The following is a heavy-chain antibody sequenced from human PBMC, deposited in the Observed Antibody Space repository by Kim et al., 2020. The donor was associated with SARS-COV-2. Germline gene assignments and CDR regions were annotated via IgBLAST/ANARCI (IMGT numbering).Heavy chain of an antibody. CDR3: ARTAPRRSSTAYYFYGLDV. J-gene: IGHJ6*02. CDR1: GGSISSFY. Sequence: SETLSLTCTVSGGSISSFYWSWVRQPPGKGLEWVAFLSYDGNTNYNPSLKSRVTISRDTSKNQFSLRVTSVSAADTAVYFCARTAPRRSSTAYYFYGLDVWRQGATVIVSS. D-gene: IGHD3-22*01. CDR2: LSYDGNT. V-gene: IGHV4-59*01.